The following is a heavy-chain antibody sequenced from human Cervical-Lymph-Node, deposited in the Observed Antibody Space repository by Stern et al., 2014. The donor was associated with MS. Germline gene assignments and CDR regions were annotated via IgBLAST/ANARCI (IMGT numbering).Heavy chain of an antibody. V-gene: IGHV3-33*01. Sequence: VQLVESGGGVVQPGRSLGLSCAASGFSFSRYAMHWVRQAPGKGLEWVALIWYDGSNPYYADSVTGRFTISRDNFKNTLYLQMNSLRAEDTAVYYCASAYSSSHYYFDYWGQGTLVTVSS. CDR2: IWYDGSNP. D-gene: IGHD6-13*01. CDR3: ASAYSSSHYYFDY. J-gene: IGHJ4*02. CDR1: GFSFSRYA.